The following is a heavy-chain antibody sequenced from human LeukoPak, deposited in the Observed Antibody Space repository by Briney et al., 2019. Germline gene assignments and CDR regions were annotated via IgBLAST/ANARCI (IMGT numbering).Heavy chain of an antibody. J-gene: IGHJ3*02. D-gene: IGHD2-21*02. CDR3: ARRMVTASDAFDI. CDR2: IYYSGGT. CDR1: GGSISSYY. Sequence: SETLSLTCPVSGGSISSYYWSWIRQPPGKGLEWIGYIYYSGGTNYNPSLKSRVTISVDTSKNQFSLKLRSVTAADTAVYYCARRMVTASDAFDIWGQGTMVTVSS. V-gene: IGHV4-59*01.